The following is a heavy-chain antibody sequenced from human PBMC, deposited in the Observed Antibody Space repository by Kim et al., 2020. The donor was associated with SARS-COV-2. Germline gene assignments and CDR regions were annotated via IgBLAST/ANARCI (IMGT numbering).Heavy chain of an antibody. CDR1: GGSISSYY. D-gene: IGHD3-22*01. V-gene: IGHV4-59*08. CDR3: ARHVDSHWFDP. CDR2: ILYSGST. J-gene: IGHJ5*02. Sequence: SETLSLTCTVSGGSISSYYWSWIRQPPGKGLEWIGYILYSGSTNYNPSLKSRVTISVDTSTNQFSLKLSSVTAADTAVYYCARHVDSHWFDPWGQGTLVTVSS.